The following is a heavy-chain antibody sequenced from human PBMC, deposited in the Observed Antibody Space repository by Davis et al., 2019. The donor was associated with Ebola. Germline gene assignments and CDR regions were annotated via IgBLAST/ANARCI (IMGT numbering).Heavy chain of an antibody. CDR3: ARGRGYDVTGVYFDD. D-gene: IGHD5-12*01. CDR1: GVAISNGGYS. J-gene: IGHJ4*02. CDR2: IYHSGSS. Sequence: MPSETLSLTCDVSGVAISNGGYSWNWIRQSPGKGLEWIGDIYHSGSSNLNPSLERRVTIAVDASRNQFSLKLSSVTAADTAVYYCARGRGYDVTGVYFDDWGQGIPVTVSS. V-gene: IGHV4-30-2*06.